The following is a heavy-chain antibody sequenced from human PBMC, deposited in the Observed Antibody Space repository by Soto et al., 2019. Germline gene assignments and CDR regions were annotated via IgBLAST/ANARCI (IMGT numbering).Heavy chain of an antibody. CDR2: ISGTGGSS. V-gene: IGHV3-23*01. D-gene: IGHD6-19*01. J-gene: IGHJ2*01. Sequence: EVQLLESGGGLVQPGGSLRLSCAASGVTFSTYTMSWVRQAPGKGMECVSAISGTGGSSSYTDSVKGRFTISRDNSQDTLPLQMDSLRAEDSASSYCATRAVAGRNLYFDLWCRGTLVTVSS. CDR1: GVTFSTYT. CDR3: ATRAVAGRNLYFDL.